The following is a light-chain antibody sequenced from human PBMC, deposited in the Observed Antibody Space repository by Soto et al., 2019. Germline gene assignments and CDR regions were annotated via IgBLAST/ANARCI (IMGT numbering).Light chain of an antibody. Sequence: DIQMTQSPSSLSASVGDSVTITCRASQDISYYLVWFQQKPGKAPKSLIFGASFLQSGVPSKFSGSGSGTDFTLTITSLQPDDFATYYCQQYDTYPWTFGQGTKVEIK. V-gene: IGKV1-16*02. CDR3: QQYDTYPWT. J-gene: IGKJ1*01. CDR1: QDISYY. CDR2: GAS.